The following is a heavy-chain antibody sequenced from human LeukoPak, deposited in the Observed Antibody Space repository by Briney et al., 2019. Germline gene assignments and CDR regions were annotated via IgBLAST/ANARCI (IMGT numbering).Heavy chain of an antibody. D-gene: IGHD3-10*01. Sequence: SETLSLTCTVSGGSISSGGYYWSWIRQPPGKGLEWIGEINHSGSTNYNPSLKSRVTISVDTSKNQFSLKLSSVTAADTAVYYCARGKGAYGFYYYYGMDVWGQGTTVTVSS. CDR3: ARGKGAYGFYYYYGMDV. J-gene: IGHJ6*02. CDR1: GGSISSGGYY. V-gene: IGHV4-39*07. CDR2: INHSGST.